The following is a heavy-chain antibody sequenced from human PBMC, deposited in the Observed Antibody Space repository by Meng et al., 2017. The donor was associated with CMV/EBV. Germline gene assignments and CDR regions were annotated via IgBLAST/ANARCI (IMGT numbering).Heavy chain of an antibody. J-gene: IGHJ5*02. CDR1: GGSFSGYY. CDR2: INHSGST. D-gene: IGHD1-26*01. V-gene: IGHV4-34*01. Sequence: QVQLQQWGAGLLKLSETLSLTCAVYGGSFSGYYWSWFRQPPGKGLEWIGEINHSGSTNYNPSLKSRVTISVDTSKNQFSLKLSSVTAADTAVYYCARGVGGWFDPWGQGTLVTVSS. CDR3: ARGVGGWFDP.